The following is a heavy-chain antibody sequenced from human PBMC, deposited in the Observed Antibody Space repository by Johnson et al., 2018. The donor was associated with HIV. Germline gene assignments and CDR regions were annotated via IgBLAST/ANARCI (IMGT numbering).Heavy chain of an antibody. CDR2: INWNSGSI. J-gene: IGHJ3*02. Sequence: VQLVESGGGLVQPGGSLRLSCAASGFTFDDYGMSWVRQAPGKGLEWVSGINWNSGSIGYADSVKGRFTISRDNAKNSLYLQMNSLRAEDTALYYCAKDKQQLVRGGAFDIWGQGTMVTVSS. CDR1: GFTFDDYG. V-gene: IGHV3-9*01. CDR3: AKDKQQLVRGGAFDI. D-gene: IGHD6-6*01.